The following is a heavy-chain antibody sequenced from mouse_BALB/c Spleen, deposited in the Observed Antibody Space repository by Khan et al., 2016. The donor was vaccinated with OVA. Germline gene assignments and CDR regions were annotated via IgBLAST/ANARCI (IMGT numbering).Heavy chain of an antibody. Sequence: EVELVESGGGLVQPGGSRKLSCAASGFTFIDYGMAWVRQTPGKGPEWIAFISSVAYSIYYADTVTGRFTISRENAKNTLYLEMSSLRSDDTALTCFARGVFAYVGQCALVTVSA. V-gene: IGHV5-15*02. CDR3: ARGVFAY. J-gene: IGHJ3*01. CDR2: ISSVAYSI. CDR1: GFTFIDYG.